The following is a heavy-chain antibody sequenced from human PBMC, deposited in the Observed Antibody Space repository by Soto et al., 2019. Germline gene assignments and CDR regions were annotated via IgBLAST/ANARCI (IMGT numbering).Heavy chain of an antibody. CDR3: ARAHRYRRYYYYGMDV. D-gene: IGHD3-16*02. CDR2: IIPIFGTA. CDR1: GGTFSSYA. J-gene: IGHJ6*02. Sequence: ASVKVSCKASGGTFSSYAISWVRQAPGQGLEWMGGIIPIFGTANYAQKFQGRVTITADESTSTAYMELSSLRSEDTAVYYCARAHRYRRYYYYGMDVWGQGTTVTVSS. V-gene: IGHV1-69*13.